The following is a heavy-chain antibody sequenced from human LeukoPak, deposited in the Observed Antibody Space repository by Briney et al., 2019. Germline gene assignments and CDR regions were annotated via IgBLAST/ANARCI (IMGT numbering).Heavy chain of an antibody. J-gene: IGHJ5*02. V-gene: IGHV4-34*01. CDR2: INHSGST. D-gene: IGHD3-3*01. Sequence: SETLSLTCAVYGGSFSGYYWSWIRQPPGKGLEWIGEINHSGSTNYNPSLKSRVTISVDTSKNQFSLKLSSVTAADTAVYYCARGYGLVLRFLEWFYWFDPWGQGTLVTVSS. CDR1: GGSFSGYY. CDR3: ARGYGLVLRFLEWFYWFDP.